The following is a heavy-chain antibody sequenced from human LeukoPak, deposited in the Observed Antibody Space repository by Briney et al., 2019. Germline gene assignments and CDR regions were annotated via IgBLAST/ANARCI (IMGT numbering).Heavy chain of an antibody. V-gene: IGHV1-18*01. CDR1: GYTFTSYG. CDR3: ARVSYGDLPGDY. D-gene: IGHD4-17*01. Sequence: ASVKVSCKASGYTFTSYGISWVRQAPGQGLEWIGWISAYNGNTNYAQKLQGRVTMTTDTSTSTAYMELRSLRSDDTAVYYCARVSYGDLPGDYWGQGTLVTVSS. CDR2: ISAYNGNT. J-gene: IGHJ4*02.